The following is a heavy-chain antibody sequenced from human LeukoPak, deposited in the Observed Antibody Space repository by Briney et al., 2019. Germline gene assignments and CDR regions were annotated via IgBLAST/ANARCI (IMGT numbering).Heavy chain of an antibody. Sequence: GRSLRLSCAASGFTFSSYAMHWVRQAPGKGLEWVAVISYDGSNKYYADSGKGRFTISRDNSKNTLYLQMNSLRAEDTAVYYCAKGGGSWSYYFDYWGQGTLVTVSS. D-gene: IGHD3-16*01. CDR2: ISYDGSNK. V-gene: IGHV3-30*04. J-gene: IGHJ4*02. CDR1: GFTFSSYA. CDR3: AKGGGSWSYYFDY.